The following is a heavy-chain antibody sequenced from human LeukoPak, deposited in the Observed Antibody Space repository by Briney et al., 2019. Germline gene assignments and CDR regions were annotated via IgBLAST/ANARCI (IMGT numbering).Heavy chain of an antibody. D-gene: IGHD5-18*01. J-gene: IGHJ4*02. V-gene: IGHV3-7*01. CDR1: GFTFKGCW. Sequence: GGSLRLSCAASGFTFKGCWMSWVRQAPGKGLEWVANIQQDGSEKKYVDSVKGRFTIYRDNAKNSLYLQMDSLRAEDTAVYYCVRLRYTYGKNFDCWGQGTLVTVSS. CDR2: IQQDGSEK. CDR3: VRLRYTYGKNFDC.